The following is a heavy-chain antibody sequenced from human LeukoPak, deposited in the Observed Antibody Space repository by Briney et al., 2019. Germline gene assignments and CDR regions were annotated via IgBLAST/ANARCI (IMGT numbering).Heavy chain of an antibody. D-gene: IGHD1-26*01. CDR1: GYTFINYY. V-gene: IGHV1-2*02. Sequence: GASVKVSCKSSGYTFINYYMHWVRQAPGQGLDWMGWINPNSGGTNYAQNFQGRVTMTRDTSISTAHMELSRLRSDDTALYYCARASGRYSDAFDIWGQGTMVTVSS. CDR2: INPNSGGT. CDR3: ARASGRYSDAFDI. J-gene: IGHJ3*02.